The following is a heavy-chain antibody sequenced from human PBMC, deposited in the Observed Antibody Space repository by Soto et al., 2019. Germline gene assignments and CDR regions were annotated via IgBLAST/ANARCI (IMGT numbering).Heavy chain of an antibody. V-gene: IGHV3-23*01. CDR3: AKPRVTTYYYSYYMDV. Sequence: EVQLLESGGGLVQPGGSLRLSCAASGFTFSSYAMSWVRQAPGKGLEWVSAISGSGGSTYYADSVKGRFTISRDNSKNTLYLQMNSLRAEDTAVYYCAKPRVTTYYYSYYMDVWGKGTTVTVSS. J-gene: IGHJ6*03. CDR2: ISGSGGST. CDR1: GFTFSSYA. D-gene: IGHD4-17*01.